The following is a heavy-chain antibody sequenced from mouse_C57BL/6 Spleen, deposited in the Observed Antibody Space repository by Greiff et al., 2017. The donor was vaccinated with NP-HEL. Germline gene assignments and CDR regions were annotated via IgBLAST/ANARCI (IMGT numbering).Heavy chain of an antibody. D-gene: IGHD1-1*01. CDR3: AIGLYYGSTYYFDD. V-gene: IGHV1-85*01. CDR2: IYPRDGST. CDR1: GYTFTSYD. J-gene: IGHJ2*01. Sequence: VQLQQSGPELVKPGASVKLSRKASGYTFTSYDINWVKQRPGQGLEWIGWIYPRDGSTKYNEKFKGKATLTVDTSSSTAYMELHSLTSEDSAVYFCAIGLYYGSTYYFDDWGQGTTLTVSS.